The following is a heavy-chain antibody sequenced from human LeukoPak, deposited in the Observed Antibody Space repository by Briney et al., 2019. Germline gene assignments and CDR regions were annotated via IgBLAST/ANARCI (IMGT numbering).Heavy chain of an antibody. J-gene: IGHJ4*02. D-gene: IGHD2-2*01. Sequence: SETLSLTCIVSGGSISSSSYYWAWIRQPPGKGLEWIGSIYYSGSTNYNPSLKSRVTISVDTSKNQFSLKLSSVTAADTAVYYCARAGYCSSTSCYAGMTDYWGQGTLVTVSS. CDR2: IYYSGST. V-gene: IGHV4-39*07. CDR1: GGSISSSSYY. CDR3: ARAGYCSSTSCYAGMTDY.